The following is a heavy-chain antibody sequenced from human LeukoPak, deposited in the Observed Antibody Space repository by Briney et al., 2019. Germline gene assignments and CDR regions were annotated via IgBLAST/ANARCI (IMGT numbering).Heavy chain of an antibody. Sequence: SETLSLTCAVSGGSLSSGGYSWSWIRQPPGKGLEWIGYIYHSGSTYYNPSLKSRVTISVDRSKNQFSLKLSSVTAADTAVYYCARGQGVFDYWGQGTLVTVSS. J-gene: IGHJ4*02. CDR3: ARGQGVFDY. CDR2: IYHSGST. D-gene: IGHD3-10*01. V-gene: IGHV4-30-2*01. CDR1: GGSLSSGGYS.